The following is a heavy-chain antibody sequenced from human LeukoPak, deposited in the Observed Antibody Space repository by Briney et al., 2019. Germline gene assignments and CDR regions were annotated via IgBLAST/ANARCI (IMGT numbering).Heavy chain of an antibody. D-gene: IGHD3-9*01. J-gene: IGHJ4*02. CDR2: MNPNSGNT. V-gene: IGHV1-8*02. CDR1: GGTFSSYA. Sequence: ASVKVSCKASGGTFSSYAINWVRQATGQGLEWMGWMNPNSGNTGYAQKFQGRVTMTRNTSISTAYMELSSLRSEDTAVYYCARVDFDATIDYWGQGTLVTVSS. CDR3: ARVDFDATIDY.